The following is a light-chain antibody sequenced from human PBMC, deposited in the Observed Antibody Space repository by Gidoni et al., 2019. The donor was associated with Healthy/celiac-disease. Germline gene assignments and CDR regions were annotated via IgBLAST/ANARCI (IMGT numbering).Light chain of an antibody. CDR2: DVS. CDR1: SSDVGGYNY. Sequence: QSALTQPASVSGSPGQSITISCTGTSSDVGGYNYVSWYQQHPGKAPKLMIYDVSNRPSGVSNRFSGSKSGNTASLTSCGLQAEDEADYYCSSYTSSRTVVFGGGTKLTVL. CDR3: SSYTSSRTVV. V-gene: IGLV2-14*01. J-gene: IGLJ2*01.